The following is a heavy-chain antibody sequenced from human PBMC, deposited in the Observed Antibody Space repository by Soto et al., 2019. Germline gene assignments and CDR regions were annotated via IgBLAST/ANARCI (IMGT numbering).Heavy chain of an antibody. V-gene: IGHV1-2*02. CDR2: IDPRSGGT. J-gene: IGHJ4*02. CDR3: ATDDYGIFPY. CDR1: GYPFTTYY. Sequence: HVQLVQSGTEVKKPGASVRVSCMVSGYPFTTYYIHWVRQAPGQGLEWMGWIDPRSGGTVYEQKFQGRVTMTRDTSISTVYVDLSGLTSDDTALYYCATDDYGIFPYWGQGSLVPVSS. D-gene: IGHD3-10*01.